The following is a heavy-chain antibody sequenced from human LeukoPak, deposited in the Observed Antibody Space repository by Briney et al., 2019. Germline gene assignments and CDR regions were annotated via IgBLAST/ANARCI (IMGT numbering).Heavy chain of an antibody. D-gene: IGHD6-13*01. CDR2: IYYSGST. CDR3: ASVSIAAAGENWFDP. CDR1: GGSISSGGYY. Sequence: PSETLSLTCTVSGGSISSGGYYWSWIRQHPGTGLEWIGYIYYSGSTYYNPSLKSRVTISVDTSKNQFSLKLSSVTAADTAVYYCASVSIAAAGENWFDPWGQGTLVTVSS. V-gene: IGHV4-31*03. J-gene: IGHJ5*02.